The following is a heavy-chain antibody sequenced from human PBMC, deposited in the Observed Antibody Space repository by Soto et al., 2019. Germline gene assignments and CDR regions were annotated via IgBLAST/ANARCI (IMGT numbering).Heavy chain of an antibody. CDR2: TSSDGGTK. Sequence: QVQLMESGGGVVQPGGSLRLSYLTSGFTFGRYSMHWFRQATAKGLEWVAVTSSDGGTKFYADSVKGRLTVSRDNSKNTLNLQMNSLRPEDTAVYYCAREVVLTEWYFDNWGQGILVT. CDR3: AREVVLTEWYFDN. CDR1: GFTFGRYS. V-gene: IGHV3-30-3*01. D-gene: IGHD2-21*01. J-gene: IGHJ4*02.